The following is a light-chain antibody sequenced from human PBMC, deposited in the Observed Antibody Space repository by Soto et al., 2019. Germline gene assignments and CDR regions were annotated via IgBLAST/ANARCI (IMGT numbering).Light chain of an antibody. J-gene: IGKJ4*01. CDR1: QSVHRD. CDR2: DA. CDR3: QQYTNWPPLS. V-gene: IGKV3-15*01. Sequence: EIVMTQSPATLSVSPGEGATLSCRASQSVHRDLAWYQQKPGQAPRLLIYDASRATGIPTRFSGSGSGTEFTLTISSLQSEDFAVYYCQQYTNWPPLSFGGGTKVEI.